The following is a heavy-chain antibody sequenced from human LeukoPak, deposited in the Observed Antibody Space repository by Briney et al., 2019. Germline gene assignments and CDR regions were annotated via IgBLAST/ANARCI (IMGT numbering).Heavy chain of an antibody. CDR1: GGSFSGYY. V-gene: IGHV4-34*01. CDR3: AREAVHDNWFDP. J-gene: IGHJ5*02. CDR2: INHSGST. Sequence: SETLSLTCAVYGGSFSGYYWSWIRQPPGKGLEWIGEINHSGSTNYNPSLKSRVTISVDTSKNQFSLKLSSVTAADTAVYYCAREAVHDNWFDPWGQGTMVTVSS.